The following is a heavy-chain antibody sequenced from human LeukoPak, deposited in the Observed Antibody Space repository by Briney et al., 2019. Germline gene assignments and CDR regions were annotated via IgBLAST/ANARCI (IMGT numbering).Heavy chain of an antibody. V-gene: IGHV3-23*01. J-gene: IGHJ4*02. CDR1: GFTFSSYA. CDR3: AKRGNSYGHHHGPHYFDY. D-gene: IGHD5-18*01. CDR2: ISGSGGST. Sequence: GGSLRLSCAASGFTFSSYAMSWVRQAPGKGLEWVSAISGSGGSTYYADSVKGRLTISRDNSKNTLYLQMNSLRAEDTAVYYCAKRGNSYGHHHGPHYFDYWGQGTLVTVSS.